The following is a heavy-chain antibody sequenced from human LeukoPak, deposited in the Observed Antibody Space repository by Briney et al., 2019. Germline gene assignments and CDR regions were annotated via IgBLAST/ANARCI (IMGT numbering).Heavy chain of an antibody. CDR2: IYYSGST. J-gene: IGHJ3*02. Sequence: SQTLSLTCTVSGGSISSGGYYWSWIRPRPGKGLGWVGYIYYSGSTYYNPSLKSRVTISVDTSKNQFCLKLSSVTAADTAVYYCARDPYYGSGSYPKKDAFDIWGQGTMVTVSS. D-gene: IGHD3-10*01. CDR1: GGSISSGGYY. V-gene: IGHV4-31*03. CDR3: ARDPYYGSGSYPKKDAFDI.